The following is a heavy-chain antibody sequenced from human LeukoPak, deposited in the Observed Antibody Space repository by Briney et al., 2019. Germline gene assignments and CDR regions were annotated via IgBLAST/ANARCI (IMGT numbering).Heavy chain of an antibody. D-gene: IGHD4-11*01. Sequence: ASVKVSCKVSGYTLTKLSMHWVRQAPGKGLEWMGGFDPEDGETIYAQKFQGRVTITADESTSTAYMELSSLRSEDTAVYYCAIQTPLTVTAISYYYYYYMDVWGKGTTVTVSS. CDR3: AIQTPLTVTAISYYYYYYMDV. V-gene: IGHV1-24*01. J-gene: IGHJ6*03. CDR1: GYTLTKLS. CDR2: FDPEDGET.